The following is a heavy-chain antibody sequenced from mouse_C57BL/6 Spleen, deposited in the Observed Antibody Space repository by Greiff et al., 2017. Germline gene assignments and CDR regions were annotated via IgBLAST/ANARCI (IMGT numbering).Heavy chain of an antibody. D-gene: IGHD1-1*01. CDR3: TTWYYGIYYYAMDY. Sequence: VQLQQSGAELVRPGASVKLSCTASGFNIKDYYMHWVKQRPEQGLEWIGRIDPEDGDTEYAPKFQGKATMTADPSSNTAYLQLSSLTSEDTAVYYCTTWYYGIYYYAMDYWGQGTSVTVSS. V-gene: IGHV14-1*01. CDR1: GFNIKDYY. J-gene: IGHJ4*01. CDR2: IDPEDGDT.